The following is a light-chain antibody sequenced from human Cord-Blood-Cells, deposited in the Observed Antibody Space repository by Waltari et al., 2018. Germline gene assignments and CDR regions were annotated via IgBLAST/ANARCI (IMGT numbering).Light chain of an antibody. V-gene: IGLV2-14*01. CDR2: DVS. J-gene: IGLJ2*01. CDR3: SSYTSSSTPVV. CDR1: SSDVGGYNY. Sequence: QSALTQPASVSGSPGQSITISCTGTSSDVGGYNYVSWYQQHPGKAPKLMIYDVSKRRAGVSNRCSGSESGNTASLTISGLQAEEEADYYCSSYTSSSTPVVFGGGTKLTVL.